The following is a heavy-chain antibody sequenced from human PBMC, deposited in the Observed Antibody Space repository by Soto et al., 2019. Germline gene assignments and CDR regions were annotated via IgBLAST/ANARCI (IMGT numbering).Heavy chain of an antibody. D-gene: IGHD3-10*02. J-gene: IGHJ5*02. V-gene: IGHV4-59*01. CDR1: GGSISSYY. CDR2: IYYSGST. Sequence: QVQLQESGPGLVKPSETLSLTCTVSGGSISSYYWSWIRQPPGKGLEWIGYIYYSGSTNYNPSTKSRVTISVDTSKNQFSLKLSSVTAADTAVYYCARTLFGWGIWFDPWGQGTLVTVSS. CDR3: ARTLFGWGIWFDP.